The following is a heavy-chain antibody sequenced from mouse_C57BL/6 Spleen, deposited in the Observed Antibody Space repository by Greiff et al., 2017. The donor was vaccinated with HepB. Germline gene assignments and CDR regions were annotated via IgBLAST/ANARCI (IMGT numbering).Heavy chain of an antibody. CDR1: GYTFTDYE. J-gene: IGHJ2*01. CDR3: TRDETGFDN. CDR2: IDPETGGT. Sequence: VQLQQSGAELVRPGASVTLSCKASGYTFTDYEMHWVKQIPVHGLEWIGAIDPETGGTAYNQKFKGKAILTADKSSSTAYMELRSLTSEDSAVYYCTRDETGFDNWGQGTTLTVSS. V-gene: IGHV1-15*01.